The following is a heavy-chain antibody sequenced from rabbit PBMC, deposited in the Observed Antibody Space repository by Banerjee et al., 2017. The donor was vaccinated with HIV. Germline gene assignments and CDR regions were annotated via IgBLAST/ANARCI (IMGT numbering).Heavy chain of an antibody. CDR3: ARVHTSGWGLEYFNL. V-gene: IGHV1S28*01. D-gene: IGHD4-1*01. J-gene: IGHJ4*01. Sequence: QSLEESGGDLVKPGASLTLTCTASGFTLISYSMSWVRQAPGKGLEWIGWISSGGTTWFASWVNGRFTISRDNAQNSLYLQLNSLAAADTATYFCARVHTSGWGLEYFNLWGPGTLVTVS. CDR1: GFTLISYS. CDR2: ISSGGTT.